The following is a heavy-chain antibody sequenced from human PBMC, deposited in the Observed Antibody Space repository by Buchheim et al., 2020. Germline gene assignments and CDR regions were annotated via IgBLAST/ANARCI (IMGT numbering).Heavy chain of an antibody. CDR3: ARRITMPKSYFDY. Sequence: QVQLQESGPGLVKPSQTLSLTCTVSGGSISSGGYYWRWIRQHPGKGLEWIGYIYYSRSTYYNPSLKRRVTISIATYKHQFSLKLSSVTAADTAVYYWARRITMPKSYFDYWGQGTL. J-gene: IGHJ4*02. CDR1: GGSISSGGYY. D-gene: IGHD3-10*01. V-gene: IGHV4-31*03. CDR2: IYYSRST.